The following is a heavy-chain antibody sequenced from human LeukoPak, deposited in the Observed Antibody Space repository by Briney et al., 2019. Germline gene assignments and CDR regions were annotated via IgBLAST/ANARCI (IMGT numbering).Heavy chain of an antibody. Sequence: PSETLSLTCTVSGGSISSYYWSWIRQPPGTGLEWIGYIYYSGSTNYNPSLKSRVTISVDTSKNPFSLKLSSVTAADTAVYYCARAGIGSSLNYYYYYMDVWGKGTTVTVSS. CDR2: IYYSGST. CDR1: GGSISSYY. J-gene: IGHJ6*03. V-gene: IGHV4-59*01. D-gene: IGHD6-13*01. CDR3: ARAGIGSSLNYYYYYMDV.